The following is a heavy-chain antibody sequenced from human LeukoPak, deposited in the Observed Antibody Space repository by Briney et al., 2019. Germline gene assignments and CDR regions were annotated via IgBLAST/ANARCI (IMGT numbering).Heavy chain of an antibody. CDR3: TRGVVPAAKSDY. Sequence: GGSLRLSCAASGFTFSNAWMSWVRQAPGKGLEWVGRIKSKTDGGTTDYAAPVKGRFTISRDDSKNTLYLQMNSLKTEDTAVYYCTRGVVPAAKSDYWGQGILVTVSS. CDR1: GFTFSNAW. J-gene: IGHJ4*02. V-gene: IGHV3-15*01. D-gene: IGHD2-2*01. CDR2: IKSKTDGGTT.